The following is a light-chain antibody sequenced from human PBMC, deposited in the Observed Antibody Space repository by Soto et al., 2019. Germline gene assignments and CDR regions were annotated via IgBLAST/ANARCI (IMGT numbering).Light chain of an antibody. CDR1: QSISNSF. Sequence: EIVLTQSPGTLSLSPGDRAALSCRTSQSISNSFFAWHQHKPGQPPKLLIYGISNRATGIPDRFSGSGSGTDFTLTNSRVEPEDVAVYYCQQYGSSPLTFGGGTKVEIK. CDR3: QQYGSSPLT. J-gene: IGKJ4*01. V-gene: IGKV3-20*01. CDR2: GIS.